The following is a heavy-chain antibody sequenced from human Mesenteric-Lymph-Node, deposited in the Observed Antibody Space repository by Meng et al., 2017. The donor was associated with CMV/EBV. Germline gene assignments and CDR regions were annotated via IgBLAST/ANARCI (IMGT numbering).Heavy chain of an antibody. J-gene: IGHJ4*02. D-gene: IGHD3-22*01. CDR2: ISYDGSNK. CDR1: GFTFSSYW. CDR3: ARAYYYDSSGYPFDY. Sequence: GGSLRLSCAASGFTFSSYWMHWVRQAPGKGLEWVAVISYDGSNKYYADSVKGRFTISRDNSKNTLYLQMNSLRAEDTAVYYCARAYYYDSSGYPFDYWGQGTLVTVSS. V-gene: IGHV3-30-3*01.